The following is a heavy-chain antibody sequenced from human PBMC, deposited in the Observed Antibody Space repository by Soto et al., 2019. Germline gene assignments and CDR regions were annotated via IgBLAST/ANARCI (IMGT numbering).Heavy chain of an antibody. CDR2: IYYNGNT. J-gene: IGHJ4*02. CDR1: GDSITSSSHY. CDR3: ARDYGGSFDY. D-gene: IGHD2-15*01. Sequence: SETLSLTCTVSGDSITSSSHYLGWIRQPPGKGLESIANIYYNGNTYYNPSLKSRVTISVDTSKNQFSLKLSSVTAADTAVYYCARDYGGSFDYWGQGTLVTVSS. V-gene: IGHV4-39*07.